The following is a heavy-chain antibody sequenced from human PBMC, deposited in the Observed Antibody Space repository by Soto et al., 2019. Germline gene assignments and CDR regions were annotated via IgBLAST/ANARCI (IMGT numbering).Heavy chain of an antibody. CDR2: ISTYNGNT. CDR3: ARGRQWLVPGGAFDI. V-gene: IGHV1-18*01. D-gene: IGHD6-19*01. Sequence: QVQLVQSGAEVKEPGASVKVSCKASGYTFTSYGIGWVRQAPGQGHEWMGWISTYNGNTNYAQNLQGRVTMTTDTSTSTAYMELRSLRSDDTAVYYCARGRQWLVPGGAFDIWGPGTMVTVSS. CDR1: GYTFTSYG. J-gene: IGHJ3*02.